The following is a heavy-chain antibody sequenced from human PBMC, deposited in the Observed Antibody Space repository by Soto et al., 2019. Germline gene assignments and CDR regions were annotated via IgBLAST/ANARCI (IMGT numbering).Heavy chain of an antibody. V-gene: IGHV3-74*01. J-gene: IGHJ4*02. D-gene: IGHD3-10*01. CDR1: GFTFKDYW. CDR3: VRDHYSSGSYEVY. Sequence: EVRLVESGGRLVQPEGSLRLSCAASGFTFKDYWMYWVRQAPGKGLVWVSRINRDGSSTTYADSVKGRFTISRDNAKNTLYLQMNSLRVEDMAVYYCVRDHYSSGSYEVYWGQGTLVTVSS. CDR2: INRDGSST.